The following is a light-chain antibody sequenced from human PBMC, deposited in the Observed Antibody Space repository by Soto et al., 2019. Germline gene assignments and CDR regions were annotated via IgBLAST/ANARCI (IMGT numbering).Light chain of an antibody. V-gene: IGKV1-5*01. CDR1: QNIRSR. J-gene: IGKJ1*01. Sequence: DFQMTQSPSTLSASVGDRVTITCRASQNIRSRLAWFQQKPGKAPKVLIFDASSLKTGVPSRFSGSGSGTEFTLTISNLQPADFATYYCQQYDSYSSGPFGQGTKVDIK. CDR2: DAS. CDR3: QQYDSYSSGP.